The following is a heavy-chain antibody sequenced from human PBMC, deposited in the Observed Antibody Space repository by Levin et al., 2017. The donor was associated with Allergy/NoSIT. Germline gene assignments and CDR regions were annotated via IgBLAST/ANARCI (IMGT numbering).Heavy chain of an antibody. CDR1: GYTFTAYY. J-gene: IGHJ4*02. V-gene: IGHV1-2*02. CDR2: INPNNGDT. Sequence: ASVKVSCKASGYTFTAYYMHWVRQAPGQGLEWMGCINPNNGDTKYVPKFQGRVTMTRDTSITTAYMDLSSLTSDDTAVYYCARTENGHSFPVDYWGRGTLVTVSS. CDR3: ARTENGHSFPVDY. D-gene: IGHD3-3*02.